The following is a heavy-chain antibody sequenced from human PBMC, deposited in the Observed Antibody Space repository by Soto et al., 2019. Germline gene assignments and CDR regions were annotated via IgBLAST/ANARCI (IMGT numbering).Heavy chain of an antibody. J-gene: IGHJ4*02. CDR2: IYSGGNT. V-gene: IGHV3-53*01. CDR1: GFTVSNNY. CDR3: GPKPGGGGY. D-gene: IGHD3-10*01. Sequence: EVQLVESGGGLIQPGGSLRLSCAVSGFTVSNNYMSWVRQAPGKGLEGVSVIYSGGNTAYGDSVKGRFTISRDNSKNTLYLQTRSPRAADPGVYSWGPKPGGGGYWGQGTLVTVSS.